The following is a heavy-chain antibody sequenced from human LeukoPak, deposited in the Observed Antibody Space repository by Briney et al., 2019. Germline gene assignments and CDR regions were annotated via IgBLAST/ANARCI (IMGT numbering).Heavy chain of an antibody. Sequence: PGRSLRLSCAASGFPFSSHGMSWVRQAPGKGLEWVSGIIGGGGSTYYADSVKGRFTISGDNSRNTLFLQMNSLRAEDTAVYYCAHGAMYQLDYWGQGTLVTVSS. V-gene: IGHV3-23*01. CDR1: GFPFSSHG. CDR3: AHGAMYQLDY. J-gene: IGHJ4*02. D-gene: IGHD2-2*01. CDR2: IIGGGGST.